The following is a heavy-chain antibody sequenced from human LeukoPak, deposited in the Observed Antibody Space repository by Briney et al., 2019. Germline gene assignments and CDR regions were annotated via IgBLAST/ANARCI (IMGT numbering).Heavy chain of an antibody. CDR1: GFTFSSYS. V-gene: IGHV3-21*01. Sequence: GGSLRLSCAASGFTFSSYSMNWVRQAPGKGLEWVSSISSSSSYIYYADSVKGRFTISRDNAKNSLYLQMNSLRAEDTAVYYCARVVSGSYGSDYWGQGTLVTVSS. D-gene: IGHD5-18*01. J-gene: IGHJ4*02. CDR3: ARVVSGSYGSDY. CDR2: ISSSSSYI.